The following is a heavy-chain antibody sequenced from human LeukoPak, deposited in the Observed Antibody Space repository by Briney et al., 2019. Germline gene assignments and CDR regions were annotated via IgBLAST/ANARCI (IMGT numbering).Heavy chain of an antibody. CDR2: IIPIFGTA. Sequence: XSVKVSCKASGGTFISYAISWVRQAPGQGLEWMGGIIPIFGTANYAQKFQGRVTITADESTSTAYMELSSLRSEDTAVYYCARGVSGYYYVGFDYWGQGTLVTVSS. CDR1: GGTFISYA. D-gene: IGHD3-22*01. V-gene: IGHV1-69*13. CDR3: ARGVSGYYYVGFDY. J-gene: IGHJ4*02.